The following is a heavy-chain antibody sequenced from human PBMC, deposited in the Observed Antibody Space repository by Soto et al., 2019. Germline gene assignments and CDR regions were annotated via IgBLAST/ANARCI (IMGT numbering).Heavy chain of an antibody. V-gene: IGHV3-30*18. CDR2: GSFDGTNK. Sequence: QVQLVESGGGGVQPGMTLRLSCTASGFTFSSHGMHWVRQAPGKGLEWVAVGSFDGTNKNYADSVRGRFTISRDNSKNTLYLQMSRLRAEDTAVYYCANGDSSGFEYFQSWGQGTLVTVSS. CDR1: GFTFSSHG. J-gene: IGHJ1*01. D-gene: IGHD3-22*01. CDR3: ANGDSSGFEYFQS.